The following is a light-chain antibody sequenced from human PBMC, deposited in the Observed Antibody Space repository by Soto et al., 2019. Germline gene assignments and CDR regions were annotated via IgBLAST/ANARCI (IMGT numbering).Light chain of an antibody. CDR3: IQSIQLPWT. V-gene: IGKV2-30*01. CDR1: KTLVSHDRIAH. J-gene: IGKJ1*01. Sequence: VMLTRSPPPLLLTLEPPASISCRSNKTLVSHDRIAHFSWFQQRPGRSPRRLIYKVSNRDSGVPARFSGSGSGTDFALKISRVEAEDVGAYYCIQSIQLPWTFGQGTKVDIK. CDR2: KVS.